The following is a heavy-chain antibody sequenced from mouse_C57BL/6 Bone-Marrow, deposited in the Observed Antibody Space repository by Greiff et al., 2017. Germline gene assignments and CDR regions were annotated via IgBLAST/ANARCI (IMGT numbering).Heavy chain of an antibody. CDR3: AKIGFYYGSYDWFAY. V-gene: IGHV2-5*01. CDR2: IWRGGST. Sequence: VQLKESGPGLVQPSQCLSITCTVSGFSLTSYGVHWVRQSPGKGLEWLGVIWRGGSTDYNAAFMSRLSITKDNSKSQVFFKMNSLQADDTAIYYCAKIGFYYGSYDWFAYGGQGTLVTVSA. CDR1: GFSLTSYG. D-gene: IGHD2-1*01. J-gene: IGHJ3*01.